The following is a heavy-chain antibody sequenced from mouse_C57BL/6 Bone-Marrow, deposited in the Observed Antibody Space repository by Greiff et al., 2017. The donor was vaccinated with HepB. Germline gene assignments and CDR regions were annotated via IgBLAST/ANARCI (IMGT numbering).Heavy chain of an antibody. J-gene: IGHJ3*01. CDR2: ISSGGSYT. CDR1: GFTFSSYG. Sequence: EVHLVESGGDLVKPGGSLKLSCAASGFTFSSYGMSWVRQTPDKRLEWVATISSGGSYTYYPDSVKGRFTLSRDNAKNTLYLQMSSLKSEDTAMYYCARPRDSSPLAYWGQGTLVTVSA. V-gene: IGHV5-6*01. D-gene: IGHD3-2*02. CDR3: ARPRDSSPLAY.